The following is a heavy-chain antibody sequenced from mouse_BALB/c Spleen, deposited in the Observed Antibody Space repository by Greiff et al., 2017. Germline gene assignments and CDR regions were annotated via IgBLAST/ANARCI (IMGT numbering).Heavy chain of an antibody. CDR1: GFTFSSFG. J-gene: IGHJ3*01. D-gene: IGHD2-3*01. Sequence: EVKVEESGGGLVQPGGSRKLSCAASGFTFSSFGMHWVRQAPEKGLEWVAYISSGSSTIYYADTVKGRFTISRDNPKNTLFLQMTSLRSEDTAMYYCARDDGYYGAYWGQGTLVTVSA. CDR3: ARDDGYYGAY. V-gene: IGHV5-17*02. CDR2: ISSGSSTI.